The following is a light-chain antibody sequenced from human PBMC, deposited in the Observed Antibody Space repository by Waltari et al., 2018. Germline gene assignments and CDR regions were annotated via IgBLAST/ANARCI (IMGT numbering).Light chain of an antibody. Sequence: QSALTPPASVSGSPGPAITISCTGTSSDVGGSGHVSWYQQHPGKAPKLIIYDVSNRPSGVSSRFSGSKFGNTASLTISGLQADDEADYYCNSYTSSSSLFGGGTRLTVL. CDR2: DVS. V-gene: IGLV2-14*03. CDR1: SSDVGGSGH. J-gene: IGLJ2*01. CDR3: NSYTSSSSL.